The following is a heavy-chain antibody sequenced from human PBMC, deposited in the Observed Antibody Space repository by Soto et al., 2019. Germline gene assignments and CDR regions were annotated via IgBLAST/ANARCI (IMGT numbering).Heavy chain of an antibody. V-gene: IGHV5-51*01. D-gene: IGHD2-2*01. J-gene: IGHJ4*02. CDR2: IHPAGSDV. Sequence: GESLKISCQGSGDTFSNYWIGWLRHVPGKGLEWMGVIHPAGSDVRYSPSFQGQVTISADRSLNTAYLQWRSLKASDSAIYYCARQGRTSAFSDYWGPGTQVTGLL. CDR3: ARQGRTSAFSDY. CDR1: GDTFSNYW.